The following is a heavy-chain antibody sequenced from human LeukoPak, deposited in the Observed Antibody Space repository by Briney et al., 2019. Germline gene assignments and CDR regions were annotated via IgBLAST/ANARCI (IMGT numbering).Heavy chain of an antibody. Sequence: GGSLRLSCAASGFTFSIYAMSWVRQAPGKGLEWVSAMSSGGGSTYYTDSVKGRFTISRDNSKNTLYLQMNSLRAEDTAIYYCAKDLDWEFDYWGQGALVTVSS. D-gene: IGHD3-9*01. CDR2: MSSGGGST. CDR3: AKDLDWEFDY. J-gene: IGHJ4*02. CDR1: GFTFSIYA. V-gene: IGHV3-23*01.